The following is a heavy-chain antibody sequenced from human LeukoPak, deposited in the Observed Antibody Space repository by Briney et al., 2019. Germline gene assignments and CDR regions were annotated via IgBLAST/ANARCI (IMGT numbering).Heavy chain of an antibody. CDR3: ARETYVWGSYRYSH. CDR2: ISYDGSNI. V-gene: IGHV3-30-3*01. D-gene: IGHD3-16*02. CDR1: GFTFSSYA. J-gene: IGHJ4*02. Sequence: GGSLRLSCAASGFTFSSYAMPWVRQAPDKGLEWVALISYDGSNIYYADSVKGRFTISRDNAKNSLYLQMNSLRAEDTAVYYCARETYVWGSYRYSHWGQGTLVTVSS.